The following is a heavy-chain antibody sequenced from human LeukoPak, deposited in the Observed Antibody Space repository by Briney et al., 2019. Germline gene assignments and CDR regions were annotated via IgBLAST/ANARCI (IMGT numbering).Heavy chain of an antibody. V-gene: IGHV3-33*01. CDR3: ARRRGYYFDY. D-gene: IGHD2-21*01. CDR2: IWYDGSNK. CDR1: GFSFSSDV. J-gene: IGHJ4*02. Sequence: GGSLRLSCAASGFSFSSDVMHWVRQAPGKGLGWVAVIWYDGSNKYYADSVKGRFTISRDNSKNTLYLQMNSLRAEDTAVYYCARRRGYYFDYWGQGTLVTASS.